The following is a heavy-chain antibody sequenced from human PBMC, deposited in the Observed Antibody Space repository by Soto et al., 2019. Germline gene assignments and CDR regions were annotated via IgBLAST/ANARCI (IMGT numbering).Heavy chain of an antibody. CDR2: IIPISGTA. D-gene: IGHD2-2*01. V-gene: IGHV1-69*01. Sequence: QVQLVQSGAEVKTPGSSVKVSCKASGGTFSSYAISWVRQAPGQGLEWMGGIIPISGTAHYAQKFQGRVTINADESTSTAYVELSSLRSEDTAVYYCARSQGSSTSLEIYYYYYYGMEVWGQWTTVTVSS. CDR1: GGTFSSYA. CDR3: ARSQGSSTSLEIYYYYYYGMEV. J-gene: IGHJ6*02.